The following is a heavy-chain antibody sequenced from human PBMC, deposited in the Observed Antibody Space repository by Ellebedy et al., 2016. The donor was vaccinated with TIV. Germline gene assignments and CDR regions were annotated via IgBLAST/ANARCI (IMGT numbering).Heavy chain of an antibody. CDR1: GFTFSSYS. CDR2: IWYDGSGE. Sequence: GESLKISCAASGFTFSSYSMNWVRQAPGKGLEWVAVIWYDGSGELYADSVKGRFTISRDAAKNTLHLHTNNLRVEDTAVYYCARDYGGDSGWLDYWGQGTLVIVSS. V-gene: IGHV3-33*08. D-gene: IGHD2-21*02. J-gene: IGHJ4*02. CDR3: ARDYGGDSGWLDY.